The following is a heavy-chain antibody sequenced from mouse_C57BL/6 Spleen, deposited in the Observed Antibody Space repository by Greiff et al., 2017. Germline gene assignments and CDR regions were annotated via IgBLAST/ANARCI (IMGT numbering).Heavy chain of an antibody. CDR2: INPNNGGT. J-gene: IGHJ4*01. CDR1: GYTFTDYN. V-gene: IGHV1-22*01. CDR3: ARGLGRAMDY. Sequence: EVQVVESGPELVKPGASVKMSCKASGYTFTDYNMHWVKQSHGKSLEWIGYINPNNGGTSYNQKFKGKATLTVNKSSSTAYMELRSLTSEDSAVYYCARGLGRAMDYWGQGTSVTVSS.